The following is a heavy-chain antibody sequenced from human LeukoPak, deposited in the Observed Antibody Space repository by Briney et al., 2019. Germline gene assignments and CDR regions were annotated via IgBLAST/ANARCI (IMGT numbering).Heavy chain of an antibody. V-gene: IGHV1-2*04. D-gene: IGHD6-13*01. Sequence: GASVKVSCKASGYTFTGYYMHWVRQAPGQGLEWMGWINPNSGGTNYAQKSQGWVTMTRDTSISTAYMELSRLRSDDTAVYYCARGIAAAGWAFDYWGQGTLVTVSS. CDR3: ARGIAAAGWAFDY. J-gene: IGHJ4*02. CDR2: INPNSGGT. CDR1: GYTFTGYY.